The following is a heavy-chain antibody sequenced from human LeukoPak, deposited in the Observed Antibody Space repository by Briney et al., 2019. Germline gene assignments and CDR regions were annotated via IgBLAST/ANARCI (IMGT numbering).Heavy chain of an antibody. Sequence: GASVKVSCKASGYTFTAYHMHWVRQAPGQGLEWMGRINPNSGDTNYVQKFQGRVTMTRDTSISTAYMELSRLRSDDTAVYYCARDYCSSTSCLFDYWGQGTLVSVSS. V-gene: IGHV1-2*06. CDR3: ARDYCSSTSCLFDY. CDR2: INPNSGDT. CDR1: GYTFTAYH. J-gene: IGHJ4*02. D-gene: IGHD2-2*01.